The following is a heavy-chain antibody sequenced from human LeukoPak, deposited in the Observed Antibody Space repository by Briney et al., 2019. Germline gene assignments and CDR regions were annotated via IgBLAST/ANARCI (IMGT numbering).Heavy chain of an antibody. Sequence: SETLSLTCTVSGGSIISSSYYWGWIRQPPGKGLGWIGSIHYSGSTYYKQSLKSRVTISVDTSKNQFSLKLSSVTAADTAVYYCARLVVDTAMVYYYYYGMDVWGQGTTVTVSS. V-gene: IGHV4-39*01. J-gene: IGHJ6*02. CDR2: IHYSGST. D-gene: IGHD5-18*01. CDR1: GGSIISSSYY. CDR3: ARLVVDTAMVYYYYYGMDV.